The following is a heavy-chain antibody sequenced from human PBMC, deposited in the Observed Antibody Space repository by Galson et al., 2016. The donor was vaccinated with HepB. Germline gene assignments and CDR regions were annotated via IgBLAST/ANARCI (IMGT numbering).Heavy chain of an antibody. J-gene: IGHJ4*02. D-gene: IGHD4-23*01. CDR1: GFTFSIYA. Sequence: SLRLSCAVSGFTFSIYAMSWVRQAPGKGLEWVSAISSSGANTKYADSVKGRFTISRDNAKNSLYLQMNSLRVEDTAVYYCAREGSGGFDYWGQGTLVTVSS. V-gene: IGHV3-23*01. CDR3: AREGSGGFDY. CDR2: ISSSGANT.